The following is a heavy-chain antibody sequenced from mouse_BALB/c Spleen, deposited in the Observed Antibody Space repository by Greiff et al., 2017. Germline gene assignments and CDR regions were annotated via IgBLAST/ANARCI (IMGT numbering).Heavy chain of an antibody. CDR3: ARGDYGSSLYAMDY. Sequence: QVQLQQSGPELVKPGASVKISCKASGYAFSSSWMNWVKQRPGQGLEWIGRIYPGDGDTNYNGKFKGKATLTADKSSSTAYMQLSSLTSVDSAVYFCARGDYGSSLYAMDYWGQGTSVTVSS. J-gene: IGHJ4*01. CDR2: IYPGDGDT. D-gene: IGHD1-1*01. V-gene: IGHV1-82*01. CDR1: GYAFSSSW.